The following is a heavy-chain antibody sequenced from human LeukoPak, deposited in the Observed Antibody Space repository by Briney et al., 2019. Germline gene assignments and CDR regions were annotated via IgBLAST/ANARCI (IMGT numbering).Heavy chain of an antibody. V-gene: IGHV1-2*02. CDR2: INPYSGGT. CDR3: ARGHDNTGYNYFDY. J-gene: IGHJ4*02. D-gene: IGHD3-9*01. Sequence: GASVKVSCKASGYTFTSYDINWVRQATGQGLERMGWINPYSGGTNYAQKFQGRVTMTRDTSIATTYMDLSSLMSDDTAVYYCARGHDNTGYNYFDYWGQGTLVTVSS. CDR1: GYTFTSYD.